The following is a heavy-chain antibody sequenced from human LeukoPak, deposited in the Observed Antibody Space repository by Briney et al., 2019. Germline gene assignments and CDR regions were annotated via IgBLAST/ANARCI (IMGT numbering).Heavy chain of an antibody. J-gene: IGHJ5*02. CDR3: ARGPLYCSDTSCYSNWFDP. CDR1: GYTFTSYG. D-gene: IGHD2-2*02. CDR2: ISAYNGNT. Sequence: ASVKVSCKASGYTFTSYGISWVRQAPGQGLEWMGWISAYNGNTNFAQKFQGRVTMTRDTSISTAYMELSSLRPDDTAVYYCARGPLYCSDTSCYSNWFDPWGQGTLVTVSS. V-gene: IGHV1-18*01.